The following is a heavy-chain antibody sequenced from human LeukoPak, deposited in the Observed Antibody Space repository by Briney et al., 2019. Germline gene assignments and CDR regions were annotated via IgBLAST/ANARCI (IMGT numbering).Heavy chain of an antibody. CDR2: ISPSGDIT. V-gene: IGHV3-23*01. CDR3: ARKSSGHYPFDC. D-gene: IGHD3-22*01. J-gene: IGHJ4*02. Sequence: GGSLRLSCAASGFTFSSYTISWVRQRPGKGLEWVSTISPSGDITQYADSVKGHFTISRDNSESTLFLHMTSLRAEDTAVYYCARKSSGHYPFDCWGQGTLVTVSS. CDR1: GFTFSSYT.